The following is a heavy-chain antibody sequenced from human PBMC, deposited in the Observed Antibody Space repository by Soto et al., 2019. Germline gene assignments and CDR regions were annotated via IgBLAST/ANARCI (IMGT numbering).Heavy chain of an antibody. CDR2: IYYSGST. J-gene: IGHJ4*02. V-gene: IGHV4-39*01. Sequence: QLQLQESGPGLVKPSETLSLTCTVSGGSISSSSYYWGWIRQPPGKGLEWIGSIYYSGSTYYNPSLKSRVTISVDTSKNQFSLKLSSVTAADTAVYYCERPSGSYLYYFDYWGQGTLVTVSS. CDR1: GGSISSSSYY. CDR3: ERPSGSYLYYFDY. D-gene: IGHD1-26*01.